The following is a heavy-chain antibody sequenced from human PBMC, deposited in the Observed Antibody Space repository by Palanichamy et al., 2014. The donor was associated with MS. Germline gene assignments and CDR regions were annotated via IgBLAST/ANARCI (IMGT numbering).Heavy chain of an antibody. CDR2: IRSKANNYAT. Sequence: ELQRGGGPGEAWSSRGGSLKLSCAASGFTFSGSAMHWVRQASGKGLEWVGRIRSKANNYATVYAASVKGRFTISRDDSKNTAYLQMNSLKTEDTAVYYCTRHGAADDYSGFVDYWGQGTLLTVSS. CDR3: TRHGAADDYSGFVDY. D-gene: IGHD4-11*01. J-gene: IGHJ4*02. V-gene: IGHV3-73*02. CDR1: GFTFSGSA.